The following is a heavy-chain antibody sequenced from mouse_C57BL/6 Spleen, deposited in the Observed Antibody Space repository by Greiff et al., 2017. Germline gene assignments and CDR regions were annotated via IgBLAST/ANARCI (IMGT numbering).Heavy chain of an antibody. D-gene: IGHD1-1*01. CDR2: IDPEDGET. Sequence: EVQLQQSGAELVKPGASVKLSCTASGFNIKDYYMHWVKQRTEQGLEWIGRIDPEDGETKYAPKFQGKATITVDTSSNTAYLQLSSLTSEGTAVYYCAPIYYYGSSYFYFDYWGQGTTLTVSS. CDR1: GFNIKDYY. CDR3: APIYYYGSSYFYFDY. J-gene: IGHJ2*01. V-gene: IGHV14-2*01.